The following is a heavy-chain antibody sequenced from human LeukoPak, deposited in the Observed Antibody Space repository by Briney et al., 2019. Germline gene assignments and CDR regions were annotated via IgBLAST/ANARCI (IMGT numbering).Heavy chain of an antibody. J-gene: IGHJ6*02. Sequence: GGSLRLSCAASGFTFRSYAMSWVRQAPGKGLEWVSAISDSDSGTYYADSVKGRFTISRDNSKNTLYLQMNSLRAEDTALYYCAKGYGYSSSWTSNYYFYGLDVWGQGTVVTVSS. V-gene: IGHV3-23*01. CDR1: GFTFRSYA. CDR3: AKGYGYSSSWTSNYYFYGLDV. D-gene: IGHD6-13*01. CDR2: ISDSDSGT.